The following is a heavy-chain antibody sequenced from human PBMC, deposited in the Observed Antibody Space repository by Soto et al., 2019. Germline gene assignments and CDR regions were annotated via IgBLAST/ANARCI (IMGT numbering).Heavy chain of an antibody. D-gene: IGHD1-7*01. J-gene: IGHJ4*02. CDR1: GYTFTSYA. CDR3: ARVVPYNWNYGY. Sequence: QVQLVQSGAEVKKPGASVKVSCKASGYTFTSYAMHWVRQAPGQRLEWMGWISAYNGNTNYAQKLQGRVTMTTDTSTSTAYMELXSXXXXXXXVYYCARVVPYNWNYGYWGQGTLVTVSS. CDR2: ISAYNGNT. V-gene: IGHV1-3*01.